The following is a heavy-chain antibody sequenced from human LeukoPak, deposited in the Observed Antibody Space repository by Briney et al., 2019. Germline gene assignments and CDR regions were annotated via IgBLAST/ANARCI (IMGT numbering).Heavy chain of an antibody. CDR2: ISGSGGST. CDR3: AKGGRGDYGFDYFDY. V-gene: IGHV3-23*01. D-gene: IGHD4-17*01. CDR1: GFTFSSYA. Sequence: GGSLRLSCAASGFTFSSYAMSWVRQAPGKGLEWVSAISGSGGSTYYADSVKGRFTISRDNSKNTLSLQINSLRAEDTAVYYCAKGGRGDYGFDYFDYWGQGTLVTVSS. J-gene: IGHJ4*02.